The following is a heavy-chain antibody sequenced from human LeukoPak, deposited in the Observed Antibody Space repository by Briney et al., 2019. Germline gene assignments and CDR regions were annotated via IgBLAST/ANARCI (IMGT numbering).Heavy chain of an antibody. D-gene: IGHD3-3*01. Sequence: GGSLRLSCRGSGFPFGDYAMNWFRQAPGKGLEWVGFLRGRDFGGASQYAASVKGRFTILRDDSRSVAYLQMNSLKIEDTAVYYCSIDFWSGFPNAFDVWGPGTKVTVSS. J-gene: IGHJ3*01. CDR3: SIDFWSGFPNAFDV. CDR2: LRGRDFGGAS. CDR1: GFPFGDYA. V-gene: IGHV3-49*03.